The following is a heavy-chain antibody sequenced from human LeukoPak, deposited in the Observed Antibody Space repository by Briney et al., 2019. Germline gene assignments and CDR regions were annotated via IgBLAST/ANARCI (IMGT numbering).Heavy chain of an antibody. D-gene: IGHD2-2*01. V-gene: IGHV3-48*04. J-gene: IGHJ3*02. Sequence: GGSLRLSCAASGFTFSSYSMNWVRQAPGKGLEWVSYISSSGSTIYYADSEKGRFTISRDNAKNSLYLQMNSLRAEDTAVYYCARDRKYQLLLDAFDIWGQGTMVTVSS. CDR1: GFTFSSYS. CDR3: ARDRKYQLLLDAFDI. CDR2: ISSSGSTI.